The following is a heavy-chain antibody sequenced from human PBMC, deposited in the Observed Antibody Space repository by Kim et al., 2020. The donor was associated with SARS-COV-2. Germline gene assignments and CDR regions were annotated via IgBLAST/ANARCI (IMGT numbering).Heavy chain of an antibody. J-gene: IGHJ5*02. Sequence: ASVKVSCKASGYTFTGYYMHWVRQAPGQGLEWMGWINPNSGGTNYAQKFQGRVTMTRDTSISTAYMELSRLKSDDTAVYYCATTSHSSSWYYWFDPWGQGTLVTVSS. CDR2: INPNSGGT. CDR1: GYTFTGYY. CDR3: ATTSHSSSWYYWFDP. V-gene: IGHV1-2*02. D-gene: IGHD6-13*01.